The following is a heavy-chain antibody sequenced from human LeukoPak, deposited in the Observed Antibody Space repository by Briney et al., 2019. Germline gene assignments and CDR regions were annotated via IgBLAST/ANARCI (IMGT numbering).Heavy chain of an antibody. Sequence: SETLSLTCTVSGDSVTSGSYYWSWIRQPPGKGLEWIGSIYSTGSTNYNPSLKSRVTISTDTSKNHFSLMLRSVTAADTAVYYCARHYSSSPGNWFDPWGQGTLVTVSS. CDR2: IYSTGST. CDR1: GDSVTSGSYY. D-gene: IGHD6-6*01. J-gene: IGHJ5*02. CDR3: ARHYSSSPGNWFDP. V-gene: IGHV4-61*03.